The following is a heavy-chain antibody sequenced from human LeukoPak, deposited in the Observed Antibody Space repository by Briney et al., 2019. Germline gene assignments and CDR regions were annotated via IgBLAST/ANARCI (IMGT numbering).Heavy chain of an antibody. J-gene: IGHJ4*02. V-gene: IGHV3-21*01. Sequence: PGGSLRLSCAASGFTFSSYSMNWVRQAPGKGLEWVSSISSSSSYIYYADSVKGRFTISRDNAKNSLYLQMNSLRAEDTAVYYCARAGYSSNVGFDYWGQGTLVTVSS. CDR1: GFTFSSYS. D-gene: IGHD6-13*01. CDR2: ISSSSSYI. CDR3: ARAGYSSNVGFDY.